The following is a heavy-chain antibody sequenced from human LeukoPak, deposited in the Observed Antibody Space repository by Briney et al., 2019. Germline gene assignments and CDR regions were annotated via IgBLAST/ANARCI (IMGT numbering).Heavy chain of an antibody. CDR1: GFTFSTYY. CDR3: ARGLYSSSP. J-gene: IGHJ5*02. CDR2: IKPDGSEK. Sequence: PGGSLRLSCEASGFTFSTYYMTWVRQAPGRGLEWVAVIKPDGSEKRYVDSVMGRFTISRDNAKYSLYLQMNTLRVEDTALYYCARGLYSSSPWGQGTLVTASS. V-gene: IGHV3-7*01. D-gene: IGHD6-13*01.